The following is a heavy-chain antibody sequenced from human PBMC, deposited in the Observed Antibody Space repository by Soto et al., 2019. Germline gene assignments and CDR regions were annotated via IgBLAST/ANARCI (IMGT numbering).Heavy chain of an antibody. D-gene: IGHD2-2*01. J-gene: IGHJ4*02. Sequence: QVQLQQWGAGLLKPSETLSLTCAVYGGSFSGYYWSWIRQPPGKGLEWIGEINHSGSTNYNPSLKSRVTISVDTSKNQFSLKLSSVTAAYTAVYYCARGTSAEFDYWGQGTLVTVSS. CDR3: ARGTSAEFDY. V-gene: IGHV4-34*01. CDR2: INHSGST. CDR1: GGSFSGYY.